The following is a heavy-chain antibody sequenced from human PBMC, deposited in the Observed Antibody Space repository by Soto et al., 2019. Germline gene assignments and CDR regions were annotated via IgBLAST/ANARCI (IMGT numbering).Heavy chain of an antibody. J-gene: IGHJ4*02. Sequence: VQLSKSGGGLVQPGGSLRLSCAASGFTFTSTAMSWVRQAPGKGLEGVATFRESEGSTHYADSVKGRFTVSRDTSKNMLYLQMDSLRAEDTAIYYCAKDSHWALIAPTHDDWGQGTLVTVSS. CDR2: FRESEGST. V-gene: IGHV3-23*01. D-gene: IGHD3-16*01. CDR3: AKDSHWALIAPTHDD. CDR1: GFTFTSTA.